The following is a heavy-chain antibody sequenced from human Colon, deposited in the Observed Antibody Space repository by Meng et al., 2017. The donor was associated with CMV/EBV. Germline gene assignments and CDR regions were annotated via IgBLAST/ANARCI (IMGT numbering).Heavy chain of an antibody. D-gene: IGHD1-26*01. CDR1: GYKFNDFG. J-gene: IGHJ6*02. CDR2: ITTYNGNT. V-gene: IGHV1-18*01. Sequence: ASVKVSCKASGYKFNDFGITWVRQAPGQGLEWVGWITTYNGNTEYNQKFRDRVTMTTDTSTSTAYLELRSLRSDDTAVYYCARDRETNYYYYGMDVWGQGTTVTVSS. CDR3: ARDRETNYYYYGMDV.